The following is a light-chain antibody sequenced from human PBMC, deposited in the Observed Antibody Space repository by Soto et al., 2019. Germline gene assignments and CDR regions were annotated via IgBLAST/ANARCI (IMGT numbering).Light chain of an antibody. CDR2: LDSDGSH. V-gene: IGLV4-69*01. CDR1: SGHSSYA. Sequence: QLVLTQSPSASASLGASVKLTCTLRSGHSSYAVAWHQQQPEKGPRYLMKLDSDGSHTKGDAIPDRFSGSSSGAERYLTISSLQSEDEADYSCQTWGTGIHVVFGGGTKLTVL. CDR3: QTWGTGIHVV. J-gene: IGLJ2*01.